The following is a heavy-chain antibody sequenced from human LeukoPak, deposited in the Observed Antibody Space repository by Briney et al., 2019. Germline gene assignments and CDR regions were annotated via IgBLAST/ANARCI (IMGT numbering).Heavy chain of an antibody. V-gene: IGHV5-51*01. CDR3: ARHGPGITMVRGVHWYFDL. J-gene: IGHJ2*01. CDR2: IYPGDSDT. D-gene: IGHD3-10*01. CDR1: GYSFTCYW. Sequence: GESLRISCKGSGYSFTCYWIGWVRQMPGKGLEWMGIIYPGDSDTRYSPSFQGQVTISADKSISTAYLQWSSLKASDTAMYYCARHGPGITMVRGVHWYFDLWGRGTLVTVSS.